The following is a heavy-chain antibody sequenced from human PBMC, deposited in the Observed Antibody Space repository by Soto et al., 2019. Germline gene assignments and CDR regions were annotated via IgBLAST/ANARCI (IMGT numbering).Heavy chain of an antibody. CDR2: FFVGGNT. V-gene: IGHV4-39*01. CDR1: SGSIGSTTYY. Sequence: SEALSLTCTVSSGSIGSTTYYWGWMRQPPGKGLEWIASFFVGGNTYYNPSLKSRVTISVDTSKNQFSLKLSSVTAADTAVYFCARHHGPDIDAYYWGQGILVTVSS. J-gene: IGHJ4*02. D-gene: IGHD3-10*01. CDR3: ARHHGPDIDAYY.